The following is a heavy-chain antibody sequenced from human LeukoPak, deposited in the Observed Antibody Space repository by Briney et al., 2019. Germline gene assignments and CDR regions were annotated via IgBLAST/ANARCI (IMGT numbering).Heavy chain of an antibody. J-gene: IGHJ4*02. CDR1: GGSISGYY. Sequence: PSETLSLTCTVSGGSISGYYWSWIRQPPGKGLEWIGYIYNSGSTNYNPSLKSRVTLSVDTSKNQFSLKLSSVTAADTAVYYCARDSGSYYPFDYWGQGTLVTVSS. V-gene: IGHV4-59*12. CDR3: ARDSGSYYPFDY. D-gene: IGHD1-26*01. CDR2: IYNSGST.